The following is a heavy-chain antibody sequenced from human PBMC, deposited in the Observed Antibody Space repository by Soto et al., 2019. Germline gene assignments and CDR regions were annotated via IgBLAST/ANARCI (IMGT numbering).Heavy chain of an antibody. D-gene: IGHD7-27*01. CDR1: GGSISNHY. CDR3: TRANWYSEY. Sequence: QVQLQESGPGLVKPSETLSLTFTVSGGSISNHYWSWIRQPPGKGLEWIGYIYYNGNTNYNPSLKNRVTMSVDTSKNQISLKLSSVTAADTAVYYCTRANWYSEYWGQGTLVTVSS. J-gene: IGHJ4*02. CDR2: IYYNGNT. V-gene: IGHV4-59*11.